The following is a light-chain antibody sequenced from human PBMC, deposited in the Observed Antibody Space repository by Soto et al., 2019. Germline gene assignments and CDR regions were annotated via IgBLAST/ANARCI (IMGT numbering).Light chain of an antibody. CDR2: SHN. CDR1: SSNIGCNT. J-gene: IGLJ1*01. CDR3: APWADSLDGNV. V-gene: IGLV1-44*01. Sequence: QSVLPKPPSASGTPGQRVPISFSGSSSNIGCNTVNWYQPLPGTAPKLLSYSHNQRPSGVPDRFSVSKSGTSASLAISGLQSEDEAHYYCAPWADSLDGNVFGNGTKLTVL.